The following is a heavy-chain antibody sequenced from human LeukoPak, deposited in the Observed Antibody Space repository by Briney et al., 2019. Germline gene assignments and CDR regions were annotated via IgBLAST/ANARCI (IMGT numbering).Heavy chain of an antibody. J-gene: IGHJ2*01. CDR3: ARSPQWKTNWYFDL. CDR2: IHTAAYSRLT. CDR1: GFTFSDYD. V-gene: IGHV3-13*01. D-gene: IGHD1-1*01. Sequence: PGGSLRLSCEASGFTFSDYDTHWVRPAPGKGLEWVSSIHTAAYSRLTYYSGSVKGRFTISREDDKRSAYLHIVNLRAGDTAIYFCARSPQWKTNWYFDLWGRGTLVTVSS.